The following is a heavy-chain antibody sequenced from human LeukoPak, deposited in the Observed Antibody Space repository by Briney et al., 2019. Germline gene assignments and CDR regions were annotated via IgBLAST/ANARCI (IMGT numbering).Heavy chain of an antibody. CDR1: GGSISSSSYY. CDR3: ARGYSSSWYVPWFDP. CDR2: IYYSGST. D-gene: IGHD6-13*01. Sequence: SETLSLTCSVSGGSISSSSYYWGWIRQPPGKGLEWIGYIYYSGSTNYNPSLKSRVTISVDTSKNQFSLKLSSVTAADTAVYYCARGYSSSWYVPWFDPWGQGTLVTVSS. J-gene: IGHJ5*02. V-gene: IGHV4-61*05.